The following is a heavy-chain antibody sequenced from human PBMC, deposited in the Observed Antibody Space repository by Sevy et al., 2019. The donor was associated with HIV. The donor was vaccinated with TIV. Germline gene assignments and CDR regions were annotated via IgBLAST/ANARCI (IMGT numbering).Heavy chain of an antibody. J-gene: IGHJ5*02. CDR1: GYTFTSYA. CDR3: ARVSTGIRFLEWPTGFDP. Sequence: ASVKVSCKASGYTFTSYAMNWVRHAPGQGLEWMGWINTNTGNPTYAQGFTGRFVFTLDTSVSTAYLQISSLKAEDTAVYYCARVSTGIRFLEWPTGFDPWGQGTLVTVSS. CDR2: INTNTGNP. V-gene: IGHV7-4-1*02. D-gene: IGHD3-3*01.